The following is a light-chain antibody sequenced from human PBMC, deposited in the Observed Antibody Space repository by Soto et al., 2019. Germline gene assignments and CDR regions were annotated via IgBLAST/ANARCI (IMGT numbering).Light chain of an antibody. CDR1: QNINKY. Sequence: DIQMTQSPSSLSASVGDRVTVTCRASQNINKYLNWYQQKPGKAPKLLISAASNLQSGVPSRFSGSGSETDFTLTISSLQPEDFATYYCQQSSSTLVTFGQGTRLEIK. V-gene: IGKV1-39*01. CDR3: QQSSSTLVT. CDR2: AAS. J-gene: IGKJ5*01.